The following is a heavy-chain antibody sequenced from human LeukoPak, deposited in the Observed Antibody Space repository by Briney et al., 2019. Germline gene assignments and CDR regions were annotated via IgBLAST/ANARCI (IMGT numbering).Heavy chain of an antibody. V-gene: IGHV3-48*04. D-gene: IGHD1-7*01. Sequence: GGSLRLSCAASGFTFSSYGLNWVRRAPGKGLEWLSYISSRSTTIYYADSVRGRFTISRDDAKNSLYLQMNSLRGDDTAVYYCARDDSGTTEGDWFDPWGQGTLVTVSS. CDR1: GFTFSSYG. CDR3: ARDDSGTTEGDWFDP. J-gene: IGHJ5*02. CDR2: ISSRSTTI.